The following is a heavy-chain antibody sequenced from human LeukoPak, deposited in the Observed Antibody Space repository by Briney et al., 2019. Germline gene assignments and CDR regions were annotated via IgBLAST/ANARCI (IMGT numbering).Heavy chain of an antibody. CDR1: GFTFSSYS. CDR2: ISSSSSYI. J-gene: IGHJ3*02. D-gene: IGHD6-13*01. V-gene: IGHV3-21*01. CDR3: ARVGPEAAVGMGNAFDI. Sequence: GGSLRLSCAASGFTFSSYSMNWVRQAPGKGLEWVSSISSSSSYIYYADSVKGRFTISRDNAKNSLYLQMNSLRAEDTAVYYCARVGPEAAVGMGNAFDIWGQGTMVTVSS.